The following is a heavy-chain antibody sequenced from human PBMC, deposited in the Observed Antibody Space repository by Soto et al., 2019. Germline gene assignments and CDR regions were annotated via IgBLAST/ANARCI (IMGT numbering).Heavy chain of an antibody. CDR3: ARTSGYWSSTSCPPPWFDP. D-gene: IGHD2-2*01. CDR1: GYSLSSGVYS. CDR2: IYHSGST. V-gene: IGHV4-30-2*01. J-gene: IGHJ5*02. Sequence: LSLSCPISGYSLSSGVYSLRWPRPPPGKGLEWIGYIYHSGSTYYNPSLKSRVTISVDKSKNQFSLKLSSVTAADTAVYYCARTSGYWSSTSCPPPWFDPWVQGNLVTGSS.